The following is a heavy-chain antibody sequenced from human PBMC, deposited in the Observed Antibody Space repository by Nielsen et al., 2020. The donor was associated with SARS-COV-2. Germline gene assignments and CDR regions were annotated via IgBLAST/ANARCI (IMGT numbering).Heavy chain of an antibody. CDR1: GYTFTSYD. Sequence: ASVKVSCKASGYTFTSYDINWVRQATGQGLEWMGWMNPNSGNTGYAQKFQGRVTMTRNTSISTAYMELSSLRSEDTAVYYCARDSDGFWSGTNYGMDVWGQGTTVTVSS. V-gene: IGHV1-8*01. CDR2: MNPNSGNT. D-gene: IGHD3-3*01. J-gene: IGHJ6*02. CDR3: ARDSDGFWSGTNYGMDV.